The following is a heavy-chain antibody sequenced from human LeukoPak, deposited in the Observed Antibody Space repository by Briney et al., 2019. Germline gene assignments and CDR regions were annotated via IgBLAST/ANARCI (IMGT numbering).Heavy chain of an antibody. Sequence: GGSLTLSCAASGFTFSNHAMSWVRQAPGKGLQWVAVISGGGRTTEYADFGKGRFTISRDNSKNTLSLQMNSLTVEDTAIYFCAKNVVVKRYIDFWGQGTLVTVSS. D-gene: IGHD2-15*01. CDR3: AKNVVVKRYIDF. CDR2: ISGGGRTT. CDR1: GFTFSNHA. V-gene: IGHV3-23*01. J-gene: IGHJ4*02.